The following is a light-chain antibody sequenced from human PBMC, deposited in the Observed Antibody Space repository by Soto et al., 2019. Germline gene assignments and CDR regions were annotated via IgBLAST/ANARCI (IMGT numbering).Light chain of an antibody. Sequence: EIVLTQSPGTLSLSPGERATLSCRASQSVDDSYLAWYQLRPGQAPRLLIYGASTRATGIPDTFSGSGSGTDFSLTIRGLKPEDFAVYDCQQYRMSPNTFGQGTRLEI. CDR2: GAS. V-gene: IGKV3-20*01. J-gene: IGKJ5*01. CDR1: QSVDDSY. CDR3: QQYRMSPNT.